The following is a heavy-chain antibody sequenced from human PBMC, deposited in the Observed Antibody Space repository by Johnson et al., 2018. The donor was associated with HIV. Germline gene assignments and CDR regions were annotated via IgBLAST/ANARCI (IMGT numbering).Heavy chain of an antibody. V-gene: IGHV3-13*01. Sequence: EVQLVESGGGVVQPGRSLRLSCAASGFTFSSYDMHWVRQATGKGLEWVSAIGTAGDTYYPGSVKGRFTISRENAKNTLYLQMNSLRAEDTALYYCARDGTTGPSGDGFDIWGQGTMVTVSS. CDR1: GFTFSSYD. CDR3: ARDGTTGPSGDGFDI. D-gene: IGHD4-17*01. J-gene: IGHJ3*02. CDR2: IGTAGDT.